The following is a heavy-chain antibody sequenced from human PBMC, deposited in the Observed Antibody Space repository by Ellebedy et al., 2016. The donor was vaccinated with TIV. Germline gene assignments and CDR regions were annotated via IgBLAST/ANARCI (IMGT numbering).Heavy chain of an antibody. CDR3: ARHVLGSGSYYRFDP. D-gene: IGHD3-10*01. V-gene: IGHV4-34*01. CDR2: INHSGST. J-gene: IGHJ5*02. Sequence: MPSETLSLTCAVYGGSFSGYYWSRIRQPPGKGLEWIGEINHSGSTNYNPSLKSRVTISVDTSKNRFSLKLSSVTAADTAVYYCARHVLGSGSYYRFDPWGQGTLVTVSS. CDR1: GGSFSGYY.